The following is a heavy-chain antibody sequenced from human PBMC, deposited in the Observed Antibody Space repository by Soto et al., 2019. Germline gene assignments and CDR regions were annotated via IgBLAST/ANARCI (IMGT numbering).Heavy chain of an antibody. J-gene: IGHJ5*02. CDR2: IIPSLGIA. V-gene: IGHV1-69*04. CDR1: GYTCTSYY. D-gene: IGHD4-4*01. CDR3: ARARSNYDNRFDP. Sequence: GASVKVSCTASGYTCTSYYMHWVRQPSGQGLEWMGRIIPSLGIANYAQKFQGRVTMTADKSTSTAYMELSSLRSEDTAVYYCARARSNYDNRFDPWGQGTLVTVSS.